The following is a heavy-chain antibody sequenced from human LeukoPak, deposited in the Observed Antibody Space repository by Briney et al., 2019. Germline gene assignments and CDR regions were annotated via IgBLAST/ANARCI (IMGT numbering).Heavy chain of an antibody. CDR2: SYQSGST. CDR1: GGSISSSSYY. V-gene: IGHV4-61*05. Sequence: SETLSLTCTVSGGSISSSSYYWGWIRQPPGKGLEWIGYSYQSGSTYYNPSLQSRVIISLDRSKNQFSLKLSSVTAADTAVYYCARRTPAAGYFDYWGQGTLVTVSS. CDR3: ARRTPAAGYFDY. J-gene: IGHJ4*02.